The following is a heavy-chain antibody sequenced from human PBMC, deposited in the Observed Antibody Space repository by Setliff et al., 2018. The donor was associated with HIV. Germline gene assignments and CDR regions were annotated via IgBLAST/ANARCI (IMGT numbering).Heavy chain of an antibody. Sequence: ASVKVSCKASGYTFTTYGMNWVRQAPGQGLEWMGWINTKTGNPTYAQDFTGRFVFSLDTSVNTAYLEISGLKIEDTAVYFCAREFLLGDLSFPANWGQGTLVTVSS. CDR3: AREFLLGDLSFPAN. CDR2: INTKTGNP. J-gene: IGHJ4*02. CDR1: GYTFTTYG. V-gene: IGHV7-4-1*02. D-gene: IGHD3-16*02.